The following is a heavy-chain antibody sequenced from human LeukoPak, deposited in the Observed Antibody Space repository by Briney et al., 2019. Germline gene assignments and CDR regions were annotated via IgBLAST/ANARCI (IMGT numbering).Heavy chain of an antibody. CDR2: TYHSGST. CDR1: GYSISSGYY. D-gene: IGHD2-2*01. J-gene: IGHJ5*02. V-gene: IGHV4-38-2*01. Sequence: SETLSLTCAVPGYSISSGYYWGWIRQPPGKGLEWIGSTYHSGSTYYNPSLKSRVTISVDTSKNQFSLKLSSVTAADTAVYYCARQLGYCSSTSCLLYWFDPWGQGTLVTVSS. CDR3: ARQLGYCSSTSCLLYWFDP.